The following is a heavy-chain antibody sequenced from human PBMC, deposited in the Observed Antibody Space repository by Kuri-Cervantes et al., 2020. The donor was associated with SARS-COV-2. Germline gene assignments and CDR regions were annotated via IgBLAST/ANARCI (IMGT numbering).Heavy chain of an antibody. Sequence: GESLKISCKGSGFTFRSYWMHWVRQAPGKGLVWVSRINSDGSSTSYADSVKGRFTISRDNAKNTLYLQMNSLRAEDTAVYYCATLDGMDVWGQGTTVTVSS. CDR1: GFTFRSYW. V-gene: IGHV3-74*01. CDR2: INSDGSST. CDR3: ATLDGMDV. J-gene: IGHJ6*02.